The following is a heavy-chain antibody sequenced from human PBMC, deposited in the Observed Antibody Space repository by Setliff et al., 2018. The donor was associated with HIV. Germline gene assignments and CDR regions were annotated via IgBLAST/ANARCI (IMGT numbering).Heavy chain of an antibody. Sequence: GGSLRLSCAASGFSFSSYGMHWVRQAPGKGLEWVAVIWYDGSNKYYADSVKGRFTISRDNSKNTLYLQMDSLRAEDTAVYYCAKAVAQQFVSFFDHWGQGTLVTVSS. CDR1: GFSFSSYG. J-gene: IGHJ4*02. D-gene: IGHD6-6*01. V-gene: IGHV3-33*06. CDR2: IWYDGSNK. CDR3: AKAVAQQFVSFFDH.